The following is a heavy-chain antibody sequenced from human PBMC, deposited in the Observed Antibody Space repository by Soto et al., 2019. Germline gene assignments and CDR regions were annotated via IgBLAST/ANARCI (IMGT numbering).Heavy chain of an antibody. CDR2: ISYDGSNK. CDR3: ARSSEQWLVLGSDY. J-gene: IGHJ4*02. Sequence: QVQLVESGGGVIQPGRSLRLSCAASGFTFSSYAMHWVRQAPGKGLEWVAVISYDGSNKYYADSVKGRFTISRDNSKNTLYLQMNSLRAEDTAMYYCARSSEQWLVLGSDYWGQGTLVTVSS. V-gene: IGHV3-30-3*01. D-gene: IGHD6-19*01. CDR1: GFTFSSYA.